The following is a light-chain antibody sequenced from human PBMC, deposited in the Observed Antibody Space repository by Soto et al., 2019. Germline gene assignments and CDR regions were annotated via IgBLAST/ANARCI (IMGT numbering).Light chain of an antibody. CDR2: AAS. CDR3: QHTYDSRGT. CDR1: RTVYNF. V-gene: IGKV1-39*01. Sequence: DIQMTQSPSSLSASIGDRVTISCRASRTVYNFLNWYQQKPGKAPQLLVYAASTLQSGVPARFGGSGSGTDFTLTIASLQPEDFATYYCQHTYDSRGTFGQGTKVAIK. J-gene: IGKJ1*01.